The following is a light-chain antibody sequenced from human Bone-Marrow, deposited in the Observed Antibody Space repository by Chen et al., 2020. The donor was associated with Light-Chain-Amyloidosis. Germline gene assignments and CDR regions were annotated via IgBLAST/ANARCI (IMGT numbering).Light chain of an antibody. CDR2: DDS. V-gene: IGLV3-21*02. J-gene: IGLJ3*02. CDR3: QVWDRSSDRPV. Sequence: SYVLTQPSSVSVAPGQTPTIACGGNNIGSTSVHWYHQTPGQAPLLVVYDDSDRPSGIPERLSGSNSGNTATLTISMVEAGDEADYYCQVWDRSSDRPVFGGGTKLTVL. CDR1: NIGSTS.